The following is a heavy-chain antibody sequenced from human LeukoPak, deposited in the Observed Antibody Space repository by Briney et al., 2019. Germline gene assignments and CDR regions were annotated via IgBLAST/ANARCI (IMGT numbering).Heavy chain of an antibody. D-gene: IGHD3-22*01. CDR1: SGSISTSNYY. CDR3: ARDGQPYYYDSSGYYL. Sequence: SETLSLTCTVSSGSISTSNYYWGWVRQPPGKALEWIGNIFYSGSTYYSPSLKSRVTISVDTSKNQFSLKLSSVTAADTAVYYCARDGQPYYYDSSGYYLWGQGTLVTVSS. CDR2: IFYSGST. V-gene: IGHV4-39*07. J-gene: IGHJ5*02.